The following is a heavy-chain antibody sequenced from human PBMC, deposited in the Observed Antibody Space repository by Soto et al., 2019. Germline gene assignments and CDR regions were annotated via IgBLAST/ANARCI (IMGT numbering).Heavy chain of an antibody. CDR1: GSSVTDNY. CDR3: ARSDREYAYGLNV. V-gene: IGHV3-53*01. Sequence: EAQLVESGGGLIQPGGSLRLSCAASGSSVTDNYIMWVRQAPGKGLEWVSLLYSGGRIYYTDSVKGRFTISRDTSKNMFYLPMNSLRTEDTAVYYCARSDREYAYGLNVWGQGTTVTVSS. CDR2: LYSGGRI. J-gene: IGHJ6*02.